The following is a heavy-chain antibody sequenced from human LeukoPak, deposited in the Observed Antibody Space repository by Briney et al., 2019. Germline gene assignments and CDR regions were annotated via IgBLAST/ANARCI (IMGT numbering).Heavy chain of an antibody. V-gene: IGHV4-59*01. D-gene: IGHD1-7*01. CDR3: ERDLELELNLCNYFLS. Sequence: SETLSLTCTASAGSFSSFIWNWIRQPPGKGLEWLGCIDYRGSTQYNPSLKSRVTISVDTSKQQCSLKLTSVTAANTAVYNFERDLELELNLCNYFLSWGQGTLVTVSS. J-gene: IGHJ4*02. CDR2: IDYRGST. CDR1: AGSFSSFI.